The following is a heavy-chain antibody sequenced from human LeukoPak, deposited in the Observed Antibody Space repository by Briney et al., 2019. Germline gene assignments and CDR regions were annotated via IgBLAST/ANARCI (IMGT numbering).Heavy chain of an antibody. J-gene: IGHJ4*02. CDR2: ISAYNGNT. Sequence: ASVKVSCKASGYTFTSYGISWVRQAPGQGLEWMGWISAYNGNTNYAQNLQGRVTMTTDTSTSTVYMELRSLRSDDTAVYYCARDRAGLRYCSGGSCYFAFDYWGQGTLVTVPS. CDR3: ARDRAGLRYCSGGSCYFAFDY. D-gene: IGHD2-15*01. V-gene: IGHV1-18*04. CDR1: GYTFTSYG.